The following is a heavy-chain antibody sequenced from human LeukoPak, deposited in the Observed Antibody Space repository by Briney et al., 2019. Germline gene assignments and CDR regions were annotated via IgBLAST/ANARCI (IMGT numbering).Heavy chain of an antibody. D-gene: IGHD3-10*01. CDR3: AKVGDYPAFDY. J-gene: IGHJ4*02. V-gene: IGHV3-7*03. CDR1: GFTFSSYW. CDR2: IKQDGSEK. Sequence: PGGSLRLSCAASGFTFSSYWMSWVRQAPGKGLEWVANIKQDGSEKYYVDSVKGRFTISRDNSKNTLYLQMNSLRAEDTAVYYCAKVGDYPAFDYWGQGTLVTVSS.